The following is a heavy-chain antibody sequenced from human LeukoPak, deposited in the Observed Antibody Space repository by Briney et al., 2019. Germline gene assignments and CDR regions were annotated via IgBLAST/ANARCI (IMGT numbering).Heavy chain of an antibody. Sequence: GGSLRLSCAASGFTVSSNYMSWVRQAPGKGLEWVSVIYSGGSTYYADSVKGRFTISRDNSKNTLYLQMNSLRAEDTAVYYCFSFGVVVVAAVWGQGTMVTVSS. V-gene: IGHV3-66*01. CDR1: GFTVSSNY. CDR3: FSFGVVVVAAV. CDR2: IYSGGST. D-gene: IGHD2-15*01. J-gene: IGHJ3*01.